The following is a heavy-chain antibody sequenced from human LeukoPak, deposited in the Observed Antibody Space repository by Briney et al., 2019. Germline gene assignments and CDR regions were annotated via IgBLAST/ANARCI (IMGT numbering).Heavy chain of an antibody. Sequence: GGSLRLSCAASGFTFSNSPMHWVRQAPGKGLEWVAVTSHDETNKYYADSVKGRFTISRDNSKNTLYLQMNSLRAEDTAVYYCAKDEFGTFDYWGQGTLVTVSS. V-gene: IGHV3-30-3*01. CDR1: GFTFSNSP. CDR2: TSHDETNK. CDR3: AKDEFGTFDY. D-gene: IGHD3-10*01. J-gene: IGHJ4*02.